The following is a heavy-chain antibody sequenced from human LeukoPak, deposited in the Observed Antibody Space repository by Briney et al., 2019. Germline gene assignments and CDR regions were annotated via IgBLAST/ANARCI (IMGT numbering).Heavy chain of an antibody. CDR3: ARDQEAFDY. CDR2: IHPRDGST. V-gene: IGHV1-46*01. Sequence: ASVKVSCKASGYSFTSNYIHWVRQAPGQGLEWMGMIHPRDGSTSYAQKFQGRVTVTRDTSTSTVHMELSGLRSEDTAVYYCARDQEAFDYWGQGTLVTVSS. CDR1: GYSFTSNY. J-gene: IGHJ4*02.